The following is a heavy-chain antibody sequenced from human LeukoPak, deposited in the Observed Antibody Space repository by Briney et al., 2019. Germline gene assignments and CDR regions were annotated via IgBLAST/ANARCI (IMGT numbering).Heavy chain of an antibody. CDR2: IRYDGSNK. CDR3: AKDPSGSGSVVVPADYYFDY. Sequence: GGSLRLSCAASGFTFSSYGMHWVRQAPGEGLEWVAFIRYDGSNKYYADSVKGRFTISRDNSKNTLYLQMNSLRAEDTAVYYCAKDPSGSGSVVVPADYYFDYWGRGTLVTVSS. V-gene: IGHV3-30*02. J-gene: IGHJ4*02. D-gene: IGHD2-2*01. CDR1: GFTFSSYG.